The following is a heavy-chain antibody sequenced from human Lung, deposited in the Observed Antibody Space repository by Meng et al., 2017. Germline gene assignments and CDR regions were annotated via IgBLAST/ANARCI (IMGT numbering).Heavy chain of an antibody. CDR1: GGSFSDYY. D-gene: IGHD4-11*01. V-gene: IGHV4-34*01. J-gene: IGHJ4*02. Sequence: QLQQWGAGLLKPSETLSLTCVVSGGSFSDYYWSWIRQPPGKGLEWIGEINHSGSTNYNPSLESRATISVDTSQNNLSLKLSSVTAADSAVYYCARGPTTMAHDFNYWGQGTLVTVSS. CDR2: INHSGST. CDR3: ARGPTTMAHDFNY.